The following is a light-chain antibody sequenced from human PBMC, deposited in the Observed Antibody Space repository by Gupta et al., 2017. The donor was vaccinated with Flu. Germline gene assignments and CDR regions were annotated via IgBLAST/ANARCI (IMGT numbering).Light chain of an antibody. V-gene: IGKV1-39*01. CDR1: QSISIF. CDR3: QQRYSAPFT. CDR2: TAS. Sequence: PSSLAASVGDRVSITCRASQSISIFLHWYRQKPGKAPKLLIYTASQVQSDVPSRFSGTGSGTDFTLTISDLQPEDFAIYYCQQRYSAPFTFGPGTKVDF. J-gene: IGKJ3*01.